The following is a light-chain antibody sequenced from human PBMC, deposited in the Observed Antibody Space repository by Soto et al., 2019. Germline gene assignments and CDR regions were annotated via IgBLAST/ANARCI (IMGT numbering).Light chain of an antibody. CDR3: QQYGSSRNT. CDR2: SAS. CDR1: QSVTSSY. J-gene: IGKJ2*01. Sequence: ENVLTRSPGTLSLSPGERATLSCRASQSVTSSYLAWYQQKPGQAPRLLIYSASSRATGVPDRFSGSGSATDFTLTISRVEPEDFAVYYCQQYGSSRNTFGQGTKLEIK. V-gene: IGKV3-20*01.